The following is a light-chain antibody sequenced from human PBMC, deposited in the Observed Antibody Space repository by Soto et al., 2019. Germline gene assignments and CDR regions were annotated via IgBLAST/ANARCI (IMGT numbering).Light chain of an antibody. CDR2: GAS. Sequence: EIVMTQSPGPLSVSPGERAPTSCRASQSVSNNYLAWYQQKPGQAPRLLIYGASSRATGIPDRFSGSASGTDFTLTISRLQSEDFAVYYCQQYKNWPLFGQGTRLEIK. CDR3: QQYKNWPL. CDR1: QSVSNN. V-gene: IGKV3D-15*01. J-gene: IGKJ5*01.